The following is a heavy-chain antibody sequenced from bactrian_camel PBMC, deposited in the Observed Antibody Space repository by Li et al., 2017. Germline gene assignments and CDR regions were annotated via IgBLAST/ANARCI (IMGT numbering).Heavy chain of an antibody. V-gene: IGHV3S30*01. CDR3: ALDGDGSR. J-gene: IGHJ4*01. Sequence: QLVESGGGLVRPGGSLRLSCATSGFPFSRHAMFWVRQAPGKGLEWVATSNALGGRIYYAASVKGRFITSRDDAKSELYLQLDNLKTEDTGVYYCALDGDGSRRGQGTQVTIS. CDR2: SNALGGRI. CDR1: GFPFSRHA. D-gene: IGHD1*01.